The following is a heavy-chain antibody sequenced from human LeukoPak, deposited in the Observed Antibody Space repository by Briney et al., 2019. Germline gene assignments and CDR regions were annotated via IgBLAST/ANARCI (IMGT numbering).Heavy chain of an antibody. V-gene: IGHV6-1*01. J-gene: IGHJ5*02. CDR2: TYYRSKWNT. CDR1: GDSVSSNSAS. D-gene: IGHD1-26*01. CDR3: ARDPDSSYEWGPFDP. Sequence: SQTLSLTCAISGDSVSSNSASWNWIRQSPSRGLEWLGRTYYRSKWNTDYAVSVKSRITINPDTSKNQFSLHLNSVTPEDSAVYYCARDPDSSYEWGPFDPWGQGTLVTVSS.